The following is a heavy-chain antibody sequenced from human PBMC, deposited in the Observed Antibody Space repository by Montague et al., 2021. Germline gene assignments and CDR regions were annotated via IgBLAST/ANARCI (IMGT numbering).Heavy chain of an antibody. D-gene: IGHD3-10*01. V-gene: IGHV4-34*01. Sequence: SETLSLTCAVYGGSFSGYYWSWICQPPGKGLGWIGEINHSGSTNYNPSLKSRVTISVDTSKNQFSLKLSSVTAADTALYYCARRGDTMVRGVKGYMDVWGKGTTVTVSS. J-gene: IGHJ6*03. CDR1: GGSFSGYY. CDR2: INHSGST. CDR3: ARRGDTMVRGVKGYMDV.